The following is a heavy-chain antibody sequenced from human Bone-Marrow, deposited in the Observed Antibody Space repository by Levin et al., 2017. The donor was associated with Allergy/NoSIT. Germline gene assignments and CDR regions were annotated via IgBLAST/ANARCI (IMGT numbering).Heavy chain of an antibody. CDR1: GFTFSNAW. D-gene: IGHD2-2*02. Sequence: GESLKISCAASGFTFSNAWMSWVRQAPGKGLEWVGRIKSKTDGGTTDYAAPVKGRFTISRDDSKNTLYLQMNSLKTEDTAVYYCTTDHTQPIRSYYYYYMDVWGKGTTVTVSS. V-gene: IGHV3-15*01. J-gene: IGHJ6*03. CDR3: TTDHTQPIRSYYYYYMDV. CDR2: IKSKTDGGTT.